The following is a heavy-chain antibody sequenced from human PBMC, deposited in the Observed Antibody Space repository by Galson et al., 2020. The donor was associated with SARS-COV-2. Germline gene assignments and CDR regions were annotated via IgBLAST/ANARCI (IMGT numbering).Heavy chain of an antibody. J-gene: IGHJ6*02. V-gene: IGHV4-34*01. Sequence: SETLSLTCALYGSSFSGYYWSWVRQPPGKGLEWIGEINQSGDTNHNSPLKSRVTISIDRVKNRFFLNLTSLTAADSAVYFCARFPQIRHGSGGAYSMDVWGQGTTVTVSS. CDR2: INQSGDT. CDR3: ARFPQIRHGSGGAYSMDV. CDR1: GSSFSGYY. D-gene: IGHD3-10*01.